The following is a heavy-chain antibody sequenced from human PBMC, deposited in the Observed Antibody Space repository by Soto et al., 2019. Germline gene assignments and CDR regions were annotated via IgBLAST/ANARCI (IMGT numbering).Heavy chain of an antibody. CDR1: GYTFTSYY. CDR2: INPSDGST. CDR3: ARDGDFWRWDY. D-gene: IGHD3-3*01. J-gene: IGHJ4*02. V-gene: IGHV1-46*01. Sequence: QVQMVQSGAEVKKPGASVKVSCKASGYTFTSYYMHWVRQAPGQGLEWMGIINPSDGSTTYAQKFQGRVTMTRDTSTRTVYMELSSLRFEDPAVYYCARDGDFWRWDYWGQGSQVTVSS.